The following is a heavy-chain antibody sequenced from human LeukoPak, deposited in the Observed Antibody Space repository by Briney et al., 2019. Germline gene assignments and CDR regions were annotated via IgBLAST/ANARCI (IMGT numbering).Heavy chain of an antibody. Sequence: PGGSLRLSCAASGSGFTFTTFGLHWVRQAPGKGLEWVAVISSNGRITYYTDSVKGRSTISRDNSKNTVYLQMDSLRAEDTALYYCAREVTTTTAFDFWGQGTLVTVSS. CDR2: ISSNGRIT. CDR1: GSGFTFTTFG. D-gene: IGHD4-11*01. CDR3: AREVTTTTAFDF. V-gene: IGHV3-30*03. J-gene: IGHJ4*02.